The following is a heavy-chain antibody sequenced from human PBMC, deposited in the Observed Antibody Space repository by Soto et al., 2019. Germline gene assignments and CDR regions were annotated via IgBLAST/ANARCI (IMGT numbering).Heavy chain of an antibody. V-gene: IGHV4-34*01. CDR2: INHSGST. CDR3: ARGVHCSSTSCYEIDY. CDR1: GGSFSGYY. J-gene: IGHJ4*02. Sequence: SETLSLTCAVYGGSFSGYYWSWIRQPPGKGLEWIGEINHSGSTNYNPSLKSRVTISVDTSKNQFSLKLSSVTAADTAVYYCARGVHCSSTSCYEIDYWGQGTLVTVS. D-gene: IGHD2-2*01.